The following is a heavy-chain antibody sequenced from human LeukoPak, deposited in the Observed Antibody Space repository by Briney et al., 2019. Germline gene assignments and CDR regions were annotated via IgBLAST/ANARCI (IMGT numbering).Heavy chain of an antibody. J-gene: IGHJ4*02. Sequence: GGSLRLSCAASGFTFSDYYMSWLRLAPGRGLEWVAYISSSGSTIYYADSVKGRFTISRDNAKNSLYLQMNGLRAEDTAVYYCARCPDDYYDSSGYYYVIFDYWGQGTLVTVSS. D-gene: IGHD3-22*01. V-gene: IGHV3-11*01. CDR1: GFTFSDYY. CDR3: ARCPDDYYDSSGYYYVIFDY. CDR2: ISSSGSTI.